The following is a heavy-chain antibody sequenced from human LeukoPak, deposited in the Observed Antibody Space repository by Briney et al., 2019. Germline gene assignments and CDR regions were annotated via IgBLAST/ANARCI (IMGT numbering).Heavy chain of an antibody. D-gene: IGHD3-10*01. CDR1: GDSVSSNSAA. CDR2: TYYRSKWYT. Sequence: SQTLSLTCAISGDSVSSNSAAWIWIRQSPSRGLEWLGRTYYRSKWYTEYAVSVKSRITINPDTSKNQFSLQLSSVNPEDTAVYYCARIGSGSNYWGQGTLVTVSS. CDR3: ARIGSGSNY. J-gene: IGHJ4*02. V-gene: IGHV6-1*01.